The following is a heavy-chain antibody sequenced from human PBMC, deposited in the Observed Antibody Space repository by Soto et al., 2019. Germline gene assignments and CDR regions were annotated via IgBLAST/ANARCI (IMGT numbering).Heavy chain of an antibody. V-gene: IGHV1-18*01. J-gene: IGHJ4*02. CDR1: GYTFTIYC. D-gene: IGHD4-4*01. CDR2: ISAYNGNT. CDR3: ASSAVQYYFDY. Sequence: GASVKVSCKASGYTFTIYCISWVRQAPGQGLEWMGWISAYNGNTNYAQKLQGRVTMTTDTSTSTAYMELRSLRSDDTAVYYCASSAVQYYFDYWGQGTLVTVSS.